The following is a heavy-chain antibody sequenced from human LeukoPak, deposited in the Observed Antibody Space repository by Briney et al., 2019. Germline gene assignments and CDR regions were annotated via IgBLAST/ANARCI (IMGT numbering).Heavy chain of an antibody. CDR2: VNPRSGNA. Sequence: GASVKVSCKASEYTFTSYDINWVRQATGQGLEWMGWVNPRSGNAGYLQKFQGRLTITRDTSIDTAYMDLSSLSSEDTAVYYCARGVPLGYCTYGVCYPPYYFDYWGQGTLVTASS. D-gene: IGHD2-8*01. J-gene: IGHJ4*02. CDR3: ARGVPLGYCTYGVCYPPYYFDY. V-gene: IGHV1-8*01. CDR1: EYTFTSYD.